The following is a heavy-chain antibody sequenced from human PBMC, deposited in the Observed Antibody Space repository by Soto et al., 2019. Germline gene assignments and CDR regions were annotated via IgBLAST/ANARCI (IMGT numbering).Heavy chain of an antibody. CDR3: ARQPVAGTAFFDY. V-gene: IGHV3-48*02. D-gene: IGHD2-15*01. CDR1: GFTFSSYS. J-gene: IGHJ4*02. Sequence: GGSLRLSCAASGFTFSSYSMNWVRQAPGKGLEWVSYISSSSSTIYYAQTVKGRFTISRDNAKNSLYLQLNSLRDEGTAVYYCARQPVAGTAFFDYWGQGTLVTVSS. CDR2: ISSSSSTI.